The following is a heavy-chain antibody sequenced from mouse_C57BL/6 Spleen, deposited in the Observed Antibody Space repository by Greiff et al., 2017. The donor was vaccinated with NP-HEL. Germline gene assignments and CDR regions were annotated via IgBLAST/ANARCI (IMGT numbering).Heavy chain of an antibody. CDR1: GYAFSSSW. J-gene: IGHJ2*01. CDR2: IYPGDGDT. CDR3: ARGLGWEDY. D-gene: IGHD3-1*01. V-gene: IGHV1-82*01. Sequence: QVQLQQSGPELVKPGASVKISCKASGYAFSSSWMNWVKQRPGKGLEWIGRIYPGDGDTNYNGKFKGKATLTADKSSSTAYMQLSSLTSEDSAVYFGARGLGWEDYWGQGTTLTVSS.